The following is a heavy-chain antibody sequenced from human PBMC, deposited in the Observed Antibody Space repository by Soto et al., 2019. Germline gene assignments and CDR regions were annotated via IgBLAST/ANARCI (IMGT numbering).Heavy chain of an antibody. CDR1: GGSISSGNYY. D-gene: IGHD5-12*01. J-gene: IGHJ4*02. V-gene: IGHV4-39*01. CDR2: IYYSGST. Sequence: QLQLQESGPGLVKPSETLSLTCTVSGGSISSGNYYWGWIRQSPGKGLEWIGSIYYSGSTYYNSSLKSRITISADTSKNQFSLKLSSVTAADAAVYYCAVKYIGYLHWGQGSLVTVSS. CDR3: AVKYIGYLH.